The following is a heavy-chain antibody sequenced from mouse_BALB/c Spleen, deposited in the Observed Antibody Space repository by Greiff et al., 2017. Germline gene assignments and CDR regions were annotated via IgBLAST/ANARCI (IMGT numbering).Heavy chain of an antibody. CDR3: ARRDTTGYFDV. Sequence: VQLQQPGAELVMPGASVKMSCKASGYTFTDYWMHWVKQRPGQGLEWIGAIDTSDSYTSYNQKFKGKATLTVDESSSTAYMQLSSLTSEDSAVYYCARRDTTGYFDVWGAGTTVTVSS. D-gene: IGHD1-1*01. CDR1: GYTFTDYW. V-gene: IGHV1-69*01. J-gene: IGHJ1*01. CDR2: IDTSDSYT.